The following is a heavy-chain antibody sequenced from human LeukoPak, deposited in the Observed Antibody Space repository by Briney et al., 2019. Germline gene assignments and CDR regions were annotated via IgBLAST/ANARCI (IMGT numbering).Heavy chain of an antibody. Sequence: PGGSLRLSCAASGFTFSSYSMNWVRQAPGKGLEWVSYISSGSGTIYYADSVKGRFTISRDNAKNSLYLQMNSLRAEDTAVYYCARSHYGSGTMGYWGQGTLVTVSS. J-gene: IGHJ4*02. D-gene: IGHD3-10*01. CDR2: ISSGSGTI. V-gene: IGHV3-48*04. CDR1: GFTFSSYS. CDR3: ARSHYGSGTMGY.